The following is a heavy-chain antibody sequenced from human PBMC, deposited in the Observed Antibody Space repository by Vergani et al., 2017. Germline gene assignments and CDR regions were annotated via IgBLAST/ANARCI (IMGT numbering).Heavy chain of an antibody. V-gene: IGHV4-30-2*01. D-gene: IGHD3-10*01. J-gene: IGHJ6*02. Sequence: QLQLQESGSGLVKPSQTLSLTCAVSGGSISSGGYSWSWLRQPPGKGLEWIGYIYHSGSTYYNPSLKRRVTISVDTSKNQFSLALSSVTAADTAVYYCARANYGSGSRGMDVWGQGTTGTGSS. CDR2: IYHSGST. CDR1: GGSISSGGYS. CDR3: ARANYGSGSRGMDV.